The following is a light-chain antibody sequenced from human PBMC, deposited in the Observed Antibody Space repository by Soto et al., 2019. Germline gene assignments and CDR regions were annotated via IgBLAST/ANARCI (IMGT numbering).Light chain of an antibody. Sequence: DIQMTQSPSSLSASVGDRVTITCRASQSIYNSLYWYQQKPGQAPKLLIYGASNLQSGVPARFSGSGYGTDFTLTISRLQPEDFATYYCQQIYSFRTFGQGTNVETK. CDR1: QSIYNS. J-gene: IGKJ1*01. CDR3: QQIYSFRT. V-gene: IGKV1-39*01. CDR2: GAS.